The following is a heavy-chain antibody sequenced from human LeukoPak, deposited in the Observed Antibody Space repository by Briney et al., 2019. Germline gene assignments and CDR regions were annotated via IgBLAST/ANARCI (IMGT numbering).Heavy chain of an antibody. CDR2: IYPGDSDT. V-gene: IGHV5-51*01. D-gene: IGHD3-3*01. J-gene: IGHJ4*02. Sequence: GGSLRLSRKGSGYSFTSYWIGWVRQMPGKGLEWMGIIYPGDSDTRYSPSFQGQVTISADKSISTAYLQWSSLKASDTAMYYCARRITIFGVAPFDYWGQGTLVTVSS. CDR3: ARRITIFGVAPFDY. CDR1: GYSFTSYW.